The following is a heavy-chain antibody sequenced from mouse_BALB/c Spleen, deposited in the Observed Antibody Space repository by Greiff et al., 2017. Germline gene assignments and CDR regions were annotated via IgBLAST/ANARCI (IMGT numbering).Heavy chain of an antibody. CDR1: GYTFTSYW. CDR3: TKTVVATRGYYFDY. CDR2: IYTGSGST. V-gene: IGHV1S22*01. Sequence: LQQPGSELVRPGASVKLSCKASGYTFTSYWMHWVKQRPGQGLEWIGNIYTGSGSTNYDEKFKSQATLTVDTSSSTAYMQLSSLTSEDSAVYYCTKTVVATRGYYFDYWGQGTTLTVSS. J-gene: IGHJ2*01. D-gene: IGHD1-1*01.